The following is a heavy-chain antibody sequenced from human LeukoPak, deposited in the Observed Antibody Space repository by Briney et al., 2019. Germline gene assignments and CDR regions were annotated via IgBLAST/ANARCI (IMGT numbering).Heavy chain of an antibody. D-gene: IGHD6-13*01. J-gene: IGHJ3*02. Sequence: SETLSLTCTVSGGSIRSYYWIWIRQPPGKGLEWMGYIYYSGSTNYNPSLKSRVTISVDTSKNQFSLKLSSVTAADTAVYYCARFIAAAGNDAFDIWGQGTMVTVSS. CDR1: GGSIRSYY. V-gene: IGHV4-59*01. CDR3: ARFIAAAGNDAFDI. CDR2: IYYSGST.